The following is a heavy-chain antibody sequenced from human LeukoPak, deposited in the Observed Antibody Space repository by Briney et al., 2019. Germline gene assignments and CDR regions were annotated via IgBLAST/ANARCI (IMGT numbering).Heavy chain of an antibody. Sequence: SVKVSCKASGGTFSSYAISWVRQAPGQGLEWMGGIIPIFGTANYAQKFQGRVTITADKSTSTAYMELSSLRSEDTAVYYCARDLITMVRGVNFDPWGQGTLVTVSS. CDR3: ARDLITMVRGVNFDP. V-gene: IGHV1-69*06. J-gene: IGHJ5*02. CDR1: GGTFSSYA. CDR2: IIPIFGTA. D-gene: IGHD3-10*01.